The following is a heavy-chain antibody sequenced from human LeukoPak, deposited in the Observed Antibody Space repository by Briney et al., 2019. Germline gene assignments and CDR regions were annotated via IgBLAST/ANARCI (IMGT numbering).Heavy chain of an antibody. D-gene: IGHD5/OR15-5a*01. J-gene: IGHJ4*02. V-gene: IGHV5-51*01. CDR2: IYPDDSDT. CDR3: ARRSSIGSPLFDY. CDR1: GYTFTNYW. Sequence: GESLKISCKASGYTFTNYWIGWVRQMPGKGLEWMGIIYPDDSDTRYSPSFEGQVTVSAAKSISTAYLQWSSLKTSDTAMYYCARRSSIGSPLFDYWGQGTLVTVSS.